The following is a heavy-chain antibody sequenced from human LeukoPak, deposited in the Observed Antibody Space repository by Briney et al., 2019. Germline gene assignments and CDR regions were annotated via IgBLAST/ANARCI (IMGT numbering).Heavy chain of an antibody. CDR2: INPNGGIT. V-gene: IGHV1-2*02. Sequence: ASVKVSCKASGYTFTGFYMHWVRQAPGQGLEWMGWINPNGGITNYAQNFQGRVTMTSDTSISTAYMELRRLRSDDTAVCFCAPLSDFPEAYGSWGQGTLVTVS. CDR1: GYTFTGFY. J-gene: IGHJ5*02. D-gene: IGHD5-24*01. CDR3: APLSDFPEAYGS.